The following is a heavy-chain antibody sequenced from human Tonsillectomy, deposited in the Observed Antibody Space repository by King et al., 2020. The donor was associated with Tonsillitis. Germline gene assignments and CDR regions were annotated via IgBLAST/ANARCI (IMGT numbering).Heavy chain of an antibody. CDR3: ARDPGGDDSSGPWFDP. CDR1: GGSISSYY. D-gene: IGHD3-22*01. V-gene: IGHV4-59*01. CDR2: IYYSGST. Sequence: VQLQESGPGLVKPSETLSLTCTVSGGSISSYYWSWIRQPPGKGLEWIGYIYYSGSTNYNPSLKSRVTITVDTSKNQFSLKLSSVTAADTAVYYCARDPGGDDSSGPWFDPWGQGTLVPVSS. J-gene: IGHJ5*02.